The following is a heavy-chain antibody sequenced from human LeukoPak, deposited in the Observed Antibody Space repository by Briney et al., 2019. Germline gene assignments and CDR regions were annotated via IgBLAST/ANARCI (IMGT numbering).Heavy chain of an antibody. CDR1: GFTFSNYW. J-gene: IGHJ4*02. Sequence: TGGSLRLSCEASGFTFSNYWMHWVRQPPGKGLMWVSQISTDGSQTFYADSVKGRFTISRDNAQNTLSLQMDSLRPEDTAVYYCVRSLRSADFWGQGTLVTVSS. CDR3: VRSLRSADF. CDR2: ISTDGSQT. V-gene: IGHV3-74*01.